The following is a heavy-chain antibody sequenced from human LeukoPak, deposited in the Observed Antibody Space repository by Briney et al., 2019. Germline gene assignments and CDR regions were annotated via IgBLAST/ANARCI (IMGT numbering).Heavy chain of an antibody. CDR2: TYTGGNS. D-gene: IGHD3-22*01. CDR1: GFTFSSTH. V-gene: IGHV3-53*01. J-gene: IGHJ3*02. CDR3: ARGGRGSAAVVAPRSFDI. Sequence: GGSLRLSCAASGFTFSSTHMVWVRQAPGKGLEWVSVTYTGGNSYYAGSVKGRFIISRDISKNTLYLQMNSLRAEDSALYYCARGGRGSAAVVAPRSFDIWGQGTMVTVSS.